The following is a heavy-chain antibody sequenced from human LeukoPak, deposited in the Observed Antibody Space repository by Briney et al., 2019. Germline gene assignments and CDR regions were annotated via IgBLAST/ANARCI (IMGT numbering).Heavy chain of an antibody. CDR1: GGSISSYY. Sequence: SETLSLTCTVSGGSISSYYWSWIRQPPGKGLEWIGYIYYSGSTNYNPSLKSRVTISVDTSKNQFSLKLSSVTAADTAVYYCARVTRVLTGYLIDYWGQGTLVTVSS. V-gene: IGHV4-59*01. CDR3: ARVTRVLTGYLIDY. CDR2: IYYSGST. D-gene: IGHD3-9*01. J-gene: IGHJ4*02.